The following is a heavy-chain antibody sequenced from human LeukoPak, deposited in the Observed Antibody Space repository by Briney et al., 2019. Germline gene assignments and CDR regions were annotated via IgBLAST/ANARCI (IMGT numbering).Heavy chain of an antibody. J-gene: IGHJ3*02. D-gene: IGHD2-15*01. V-gene: IGHV4-39*07. CDR2: VYHTGSA. CDR3: AREDSGGTGTFNI. Sequence: SETLSLTCTVSGGSINSDTHYWAWIRQPPGKGLEFIATVYHTGSAYYNPSLKSRVAISVDTSKNQFSLKLTSVTAADTAVYYCAREDSGGTGTFNIWGQGTMVSVSS. CDR1: GGSINSDTHY.